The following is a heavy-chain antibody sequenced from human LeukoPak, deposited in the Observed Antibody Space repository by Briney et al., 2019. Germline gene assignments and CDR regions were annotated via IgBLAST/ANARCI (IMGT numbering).Heavy chain of an antibody. CDR3: ARGGNHGDYWYFDL. V-gene: IGHV3-30*02. D-gene: IGHD4-17*01. CDR1: GFTFSSYG. Sequence: GGSLRLSCAASGFTFSSYGMHWVRQAPGKGLEWVAFIHSDGTNKYYADSVKGRFTISRDNAETSLHLQMNSLRAEDTAVYYCARGGNHGDYWYFDLWGRGTLVTVSS. CDR2: IHSDGTNK. J-gene: IGHJ2*01.